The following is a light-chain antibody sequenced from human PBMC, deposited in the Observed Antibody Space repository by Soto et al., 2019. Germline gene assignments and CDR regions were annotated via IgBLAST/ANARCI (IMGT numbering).Light chain of an antibody. CDR2: WAS. V-gene: IGKV4-1*01. CDR3: QQYYSTPYT. Sequence: DIVMTQSPASLAVSLGERATINCKSSQSVLYSSNNMNYLAWYRQKPGQPPKLLIYWASTRGSGVPDRFSGSGSGTDFTLTISSLQAEDVALYYCQQYYSTPYTFGQGTKLEIK. CDR1: QSVLYSSNNMNY. J-gene: IGKJ2*01.